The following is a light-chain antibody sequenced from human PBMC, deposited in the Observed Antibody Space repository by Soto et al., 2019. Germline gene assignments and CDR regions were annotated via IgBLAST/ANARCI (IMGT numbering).Light chain of an antibody. CDR3: QQYNNWPPT. V-gene: IGKV3-15*01. J-gene: IGKJ5*01. Sequence: EIELTQSQATLSVSRAQRDTXPCTASQSVSSNLAWYQQKPGQAPRLLIYGASTRAIGIPARFSGSGSGTEFTLTISSLQSEDFAVYYCQQYNNWPPTFGQGTRLEIK. CDR2: GAS. CDR1: QSVSSN.